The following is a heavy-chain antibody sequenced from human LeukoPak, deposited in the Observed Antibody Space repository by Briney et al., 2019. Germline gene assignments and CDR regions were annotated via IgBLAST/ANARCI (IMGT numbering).Heavy chain of an antibody. CDR1: GFTFSSYA. Sequence: GGSLRLSCAASGFTFSSYAMSWARQAPGKGLEWVSAISDSGGSTYYADSVKGRFTISRDNSKNTLYLQMNSLRAEDTALYYCAKETTNYDILTGYSPLDYWGQGTLVTVSS. CDR3: AKETTNYDILTGYSPLDY. D-gene: IGHD3-9*01. V-gene: IGHV3-23*01. J-gene: IGHJ4*02. CDR2: ISDSGGST.